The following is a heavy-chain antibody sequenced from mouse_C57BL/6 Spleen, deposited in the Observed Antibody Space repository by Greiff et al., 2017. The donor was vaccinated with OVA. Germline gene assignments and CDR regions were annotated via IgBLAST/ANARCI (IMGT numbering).Heavy chain of an antibody. CDR2: ISSGSSTI. CDR1: GFTFSDYG. D-gene: IGHD2-4*01. V-gene: IGHV5-17*01. J-gene: IGHJ1*03. CDR3: ARRYDYDGWYFDV. Sequence: EVKLVESGGGLVKPGGSLKLSCAVSGFTFSDYGMHWVRQAPETGLEWVAYISSGSSTIYYADTAQGRFTISRDNAKNTLFLQMTSLRSEDTAMYYCARRYDYDGWYFDVWGTGTTVTVSS.